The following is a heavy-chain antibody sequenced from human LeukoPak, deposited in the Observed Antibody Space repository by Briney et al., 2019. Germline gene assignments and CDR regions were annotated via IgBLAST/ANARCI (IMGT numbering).Heavy chain of an antibody. CDR2: IYPGDSDT. CDR1: GYSFTSYW. Sequence: KPGESLKISCKGSGYSFTSYWIGWVRQMPGKGLEWMGIIYPGDSDTRYSPSFQGQVTISADKSISTAYLQWSSLKASDTAMYYCARQGRIVVVTTTHDAFDIWGQGTMVTVSS. V-gene: IGHV5-51*01. J-gene: IGHJ3*02. D-gene: IGHD2-21*02. CDR3: ARQGRIVVVTTTHDAFDI.